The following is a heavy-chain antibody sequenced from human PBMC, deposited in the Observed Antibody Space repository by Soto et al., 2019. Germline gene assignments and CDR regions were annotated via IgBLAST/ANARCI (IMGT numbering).Heavy chain of an antibody. V-gene: IGHV4-30-2*01. CDR3: ARACSSTSCYDY. CDR2: IYHSGST. J-gene: IGHJ4*02. D-gene: IGHD2-2*01. Sequence: SETPSLTCAVSGGSISSGGYSWSWIRQPPGKGLEWIGYIYHSGSTYYNPSLKSRVTISVDRSKNQFSLKLSSVTAADTAVYYCARACSSTSCYDYWGQGTLVTVSS. CDR1: GGSISSGGYS.